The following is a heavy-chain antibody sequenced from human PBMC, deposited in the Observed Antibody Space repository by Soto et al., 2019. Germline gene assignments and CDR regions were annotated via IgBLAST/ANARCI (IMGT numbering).Heavy chain of an antibody. CDR2: IYYSGST. V-gene: IGHV4-59*01. D-gene: IGHD6-19*01. CDR1: GGSISSYY. Sequence: SETLSLTCTVSGGSISSYYWSWIRQPPGKGLEWIGYIYYSGSTNYNPSLKSRVTISVDTSKNQFSLKLSSVTAADTAVYYCASMYSSGWYLFWGQGTLVTVSS. J-gene: IGHJ4*02. CDR3: ASMYSSGWYLF.